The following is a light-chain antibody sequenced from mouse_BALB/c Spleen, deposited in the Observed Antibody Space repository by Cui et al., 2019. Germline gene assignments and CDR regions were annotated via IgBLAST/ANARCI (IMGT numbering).Light chain of an antibody. V-gene: IGKV8-30*01. J-gene: IGKJ1*01. CDR1: QSLIYSNNQKNY. CDR2: WAS. Sequence: DIVMSQSTSSLAVSVGEKATTSCNSSQSLIYSNNQKNYLAWYQQKQGQSPKLLIYWASTRESGVPGRFTGGGSGTDFTLTISSVKAEGLAVYYCQQYYSWTFGGGTKLEIK. CDR3: QQYYSWT.